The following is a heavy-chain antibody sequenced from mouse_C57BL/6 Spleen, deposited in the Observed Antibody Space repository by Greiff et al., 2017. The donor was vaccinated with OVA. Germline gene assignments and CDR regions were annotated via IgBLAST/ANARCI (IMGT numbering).Heavy chain of an antibody. CDR2: IDPSDSYT. Sequence: QVQLQQPGAELVMPGASVKLSCKASGYTFTSYWMHWVKQRPGQGLEWIGEIDPSDSYTNYNQKFTGKSTLTVDKSSSTAYMQLSSLTSEDSAGYYCERSCNCAGARGYWGQGTSVTVSS. CDR1: GYTFTSYW. J-gene: IGHJ4*01. V-gene: IGHV1-69*01. D-gene: IGHD2-1*01. CDR3: ERSCNCAGARGY.